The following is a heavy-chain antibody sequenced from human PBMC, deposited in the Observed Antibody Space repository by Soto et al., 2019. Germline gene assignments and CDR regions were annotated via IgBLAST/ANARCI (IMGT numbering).Heavy chain of an antibody. Sequence: SETLSLTCTVSGGSISSSGYYWGWIRQPPGKGLECIGTIYYSGSTYYNPSLKSRVTISVDTSKNQFSLKVSSVTAADTAVYYCARIAAAGTPIDYWGQGTLVTVSS. CDR3: ARIAAAGTPIDY. CDR1: GGSISSSGYY. V-gene: IGHV4-39*01. D-gene: IGHD6-13*01. J-gene: IGHJ4*02. CDR2: IYYSGST.